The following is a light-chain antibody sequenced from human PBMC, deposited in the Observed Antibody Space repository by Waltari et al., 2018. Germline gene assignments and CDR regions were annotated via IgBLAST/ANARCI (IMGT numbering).Light chain of an antibody. Sequence: QSVLTQPPSASGTPGQRVTISCSGGISNIGINSVNWYQHLPGMAPKLLVDRNDPRPSGVPDRFSGSKSGTSASLAISGLQSEDEADYYCAAWDDSLKARFFGGGTKVTVL. CDR2: RND. J-gene: IGLJ2*01. CDR1: ISNIGINS. V-gene: IGLV1-44*01. CDR3: AAWDDSLKARF.